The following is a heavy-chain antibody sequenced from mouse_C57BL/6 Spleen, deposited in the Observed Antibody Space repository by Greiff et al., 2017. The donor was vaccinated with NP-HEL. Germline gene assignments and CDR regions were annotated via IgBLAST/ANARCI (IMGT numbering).Heavy chain of an antibody. Sequence: QVQLQQSGPGLVQPSQSLSITCTVSGFSLTSYGVHWVRQPPGKGLEWLGVIWSGGSTDYNAAFISRLSISKDNSKSQVFFKMNSLQADDTAIYYCAKREDYSYYYAMDYWGQGTSVTVSS. D-gene: IGHD1-1*01. CDR2: IWSGGST. CDR3: AKREDYSYYYAMDY. J-gene: IGHJ4*01. V-gene: IGHV2-4*01. CDR1: GFSLTSYG.